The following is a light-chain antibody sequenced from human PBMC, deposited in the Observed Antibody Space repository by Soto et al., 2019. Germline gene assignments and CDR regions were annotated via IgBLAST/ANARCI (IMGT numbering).Light chain of an antibody. CDR3: CSYAGSNYV. J-gene: IGLJ1*01. CDR1: SSDVGSYNL. CDR2: EVT. Sequence: QSVLTHPASVSGSPGQSIAISCTGTSSDVGSYNLVSWYQQHPGKAPKLMIYEVTKRPSGVSNRFSGSKSDNTASLTISGLQAEDEADYYCCSYAGSNYVFGTGTKVTVL. V-gene: IGLV2-23*02.